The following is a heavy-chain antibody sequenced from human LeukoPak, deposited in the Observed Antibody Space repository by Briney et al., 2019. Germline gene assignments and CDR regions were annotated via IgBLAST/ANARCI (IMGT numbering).Heavy chain of an antibody. CDR3: ARSVATIFGVVIKRRYFDY. D-gene: IGHD3-3*01. CDR1: GGSISSSNW. J-gene: IGHJ4*02. Sequence: PETLSLTCAVSGGSISSSNWWSWVRQPPGKGLEWIGEIYHSGSTNYNPSLKSRVTISVDKSKNQFSLKLSSVTAVDTAVYYCARSVATIFGVVIKRRYFDYWGQGTLVTVSS. V-gene: IGHV4-4*03. CDR2: IYHSGST.